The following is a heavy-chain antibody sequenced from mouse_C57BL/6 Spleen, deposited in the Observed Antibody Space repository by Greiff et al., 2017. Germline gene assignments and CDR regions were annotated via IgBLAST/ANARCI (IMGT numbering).Heavy chain of an antibody. CDR1: GYTFTSYW. Sequence: VQLQQPGAELVKPAASVTMSCKASGYTFTSYWITWVKQLPGQGLECIGDIYPGSGSTNYNAKFKSKATLTVDTSSSTDYMQLSSVTSEDSAVYYCARSGYGNYLDYWGQGTTLTVSS. J-gene: IGHJ2*01. CDR2: IYPGSGST. D-gene: IGHD2-10*02. V-gene: IGHV1-55*01. CDR3: ARSGYGNYLDY.